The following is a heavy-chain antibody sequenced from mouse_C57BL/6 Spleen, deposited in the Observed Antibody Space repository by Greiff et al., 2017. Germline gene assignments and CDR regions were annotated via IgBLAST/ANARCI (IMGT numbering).Heavy chain of an antibody. CDR3: ARDWDEGGFDY. V-gene: IGHV1-82*01. J-gene: IGHJ2*01. D-gene: IGHD4-1*01. CDR1: GYAFSSSW. CDR2: IYPGDGDT. Sequence: VQLQQSGPELVKPGASVKISCKASGYAFSSSWMNWVKQRPGKGLEWIGRIYPGDGDTNYNGTFKGKATLTADKSSSTAYMQLSSLTSEDSAVYFCARDWDEGGFDYWGQGTTLTVSS.